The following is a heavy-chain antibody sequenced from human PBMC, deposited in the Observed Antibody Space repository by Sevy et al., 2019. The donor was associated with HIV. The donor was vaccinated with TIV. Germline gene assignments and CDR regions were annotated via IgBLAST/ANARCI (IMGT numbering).Heavy chain of an antibody. V-gene: IGHV3-21*01. CDR1: AFTFSSYS. J-gene: IGHJ4*02. CDR2: ISSSSSYI. D-gene: IGHD6-13*01. Sequence: GGSLRLSCAASAFTFSSYSMNWVRQAPGKGLEWVSSISSSSSYIYYADSVKGRFTISRDNAKNSLYLQMNSLGAEDTAVYYCARDADHPYSSSWYLGDFDYWGQGTLVTVSS. CDR3: ARDADHPYSSSWYLGDFDY.